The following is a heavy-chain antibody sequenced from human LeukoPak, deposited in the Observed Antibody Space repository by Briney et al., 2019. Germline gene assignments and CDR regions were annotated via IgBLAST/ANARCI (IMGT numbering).Heavy chain of an antibody. CDR2: IYVDGGQT. J-gene: IGHJ5*01. Sequence: GVSLRLFCAASGHTLSNNWMSWVRQAPGKGLEWGDAIYVDGGQTYSVDSVKGRFTISRNNDKNSLYLQMNSLRPEDTAVYYCARGTRGSGWFDSCGGGTVVTVP. CDR3: ARGTRGSGWFDS. D-gene: IGHD5-12*01. CDR1: GHTLSNNW. V-gene: IGHV3-7*01.